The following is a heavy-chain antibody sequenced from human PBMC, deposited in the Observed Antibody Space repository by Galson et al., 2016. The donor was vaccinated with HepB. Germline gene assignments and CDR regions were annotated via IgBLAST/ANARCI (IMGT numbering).Heavy chain of an antibody. CDR1: GFTFRKYA. V-gene: IGHV3-30-3*01. D-gene: IGHD2-2*01. CDR2: ISYDGYKE. Sequence: SLRLSCAASGFTFRKYAMHWVRQAPGKGLEWVAVISYDGYKEYYADSVKGRFTISRDNTKNTLYLQMNSLRPEDTAVYYCASSDCSSTNCYGVFDYWGQGTQVTVSS. J-gene: IGHJ4*02. CDR3: ASSDCSSTNCYGVFDY.